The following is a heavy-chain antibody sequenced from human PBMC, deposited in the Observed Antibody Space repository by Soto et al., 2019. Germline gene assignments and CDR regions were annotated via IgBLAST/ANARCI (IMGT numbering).Heavy chain of an antibody. CDR3: ARVSRIPVQGMDV. D-gene: IGHD1-1*01. CDR2: ISSAGGTI. Sequence: GGSLRLSCAASGFSFSSFEMNWVRQAPGKGLEWVSYISSAGGTIYYADSVKGRLTISKDSAKNSLFLQMNSLRADDTGVYYCARVSRIPVQGMDVWGQGTAVTVSS. V-gene: IGHV3-48*03. CDR1: GFSFSSFE. J-gene: IGHJ6*02.